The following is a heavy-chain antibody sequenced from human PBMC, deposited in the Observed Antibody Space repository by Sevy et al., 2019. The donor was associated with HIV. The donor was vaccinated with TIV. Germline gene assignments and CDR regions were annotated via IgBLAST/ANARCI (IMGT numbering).Heavy chain of an antibody. CDR2: TYYRSKWYN. CDR3: ARDLPKRGIVGLTRRAFFDY. Sequence: SQTLSLTCAISGDSVSSKSAAWNWVRQSPSRGLEWLGSTYYRSKWYNDYAESVKSRITITPDTSKNHFSLQLNSVTPEDTTVSYCARDLPKRGIVGLTRRAFFDYWGQGTLVTVSS. V-gene: IGHV6-1*01. D-gene: IGHD1-26*01. J-gene: IGHJ4*02. CDR1: GDSVSSKSAA.